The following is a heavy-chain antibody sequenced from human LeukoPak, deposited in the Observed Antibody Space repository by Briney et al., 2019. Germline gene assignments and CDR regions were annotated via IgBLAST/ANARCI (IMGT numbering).Heavy chain of an antibody. CDR1: GYTFTGYY. CDR3: AREGQQLVRVYYYYYMDV. D-gene: IGHD6-13*01. V-gene: IGHV1-2*02. J-gene: IGHJ6*03. CDR2: INPNSGGT. Sequence: GASVKVSCKASGYTFTGYYMHWVRQAPGQGLEWMGWINPNSGGTNYAQKFQGRVTMTRDTSISTAYMELSRLRSDDTAVYYCAREGQQLVRVYYYYYMDVWGKGTSVTVSS.